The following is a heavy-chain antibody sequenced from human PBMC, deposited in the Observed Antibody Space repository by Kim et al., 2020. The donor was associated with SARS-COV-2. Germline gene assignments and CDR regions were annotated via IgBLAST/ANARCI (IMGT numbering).Heavy chain of an antibody. D-gene: IGHD3-10*01. Sequence: GGSLRLSCAASGFTFSSYWMHWVRQAPGKGLVWVSRVSTDGTTTTYADSVKGRFTVSRDNAKNTLYLQMNSLTVEDTAVYFCVGYGSATHFNGWGQGTLVTLSS. CDR3: VGYGSATHFNG. J-gene: IGHJ4*02. CDR2: VSTDGTTT. CDR1: GFTFSSYW. V-gene: IGHV3-74*03.